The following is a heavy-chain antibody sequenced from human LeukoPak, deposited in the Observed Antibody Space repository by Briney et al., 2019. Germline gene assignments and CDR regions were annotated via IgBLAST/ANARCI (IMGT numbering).Heavy chain of an antibody. D-gene: IGHD2-2*01. CDR1: GGSISSGDYY. CDR2: IYYSGST. V-gene: IGHV4-30-4*08. CDR3: ARYCSSTSCYDY. Sequence: SETLSLTCTVSGGSISSGDYYWSWIRQPPGKGLEWIGYIYYSGSTYYNPSLKSRVTISVDTSKNQFSLKLSSVTAADTAVYYCARYCSSTSCYDYWGQGTLVTVST. J-gene: IGHJ4*02.